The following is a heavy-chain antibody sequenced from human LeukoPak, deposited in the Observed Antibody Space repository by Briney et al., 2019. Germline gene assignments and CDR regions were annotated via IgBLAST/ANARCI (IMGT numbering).Heavy chain of an antibody. CDR3: ARGVAPTSIDY. Sequence: PGGSLRLSCAASGFTFSSYAMHWVRQAPGKGLEYVSAISSNGGSTYYANPVKGRFTISRDNSKNTLYLQMGSLRAEDMAVYYCARGVAPTSIDYWGQGTLVTVSS. J-gene: IGHJ4*02. CDR1: GFTFSSYA. D-gene: IGHD2-15*01. V-gene: IGHV3-64*01. CDR2: ISSNGGST.